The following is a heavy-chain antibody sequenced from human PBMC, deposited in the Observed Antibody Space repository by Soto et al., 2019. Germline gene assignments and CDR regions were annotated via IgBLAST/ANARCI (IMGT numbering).Heavy chain of an antibody. CDR3: ARDWATSAFDI. J-gene: IGHJ3*02. Sequence: PGGSLRLSCAASGFTFSSYAMHWVRQAPGKGLEWVSVISGSGSNTYYADSVKGRFTISRDNAKNTLYLQMNSLRAYDTAVYYCARDWATSAFDIWGQGTMVTVSS. CDR2: ISGSGSNT. V-gene: IGHV3-NL1*01. D-gene: IGHD3-16*01. CDR1: GFTFSSYA.